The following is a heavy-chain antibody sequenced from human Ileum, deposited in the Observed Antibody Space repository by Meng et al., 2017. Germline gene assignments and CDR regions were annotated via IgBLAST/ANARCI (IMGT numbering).Heavy chain of an antibody. J-gene: IGHJ4*02. CDR3: ARTYNTPFFDS. CDR2: TYYTGLT. D-gene: IGHD1-14*01. CDR1: GASVNFGLYF. Sequence: VALQESGPGLARPSEILSLDCTVSGASVNFGLYFWSWIRQSPGKTLEWIGHTYYTGLTNYNPSLKSRVAISLDASKNQFSLKLNSVSAADSAVYFCARTYNTPFFDSWGQGTLVTVSS. V-gene: IGHV4-61*01.